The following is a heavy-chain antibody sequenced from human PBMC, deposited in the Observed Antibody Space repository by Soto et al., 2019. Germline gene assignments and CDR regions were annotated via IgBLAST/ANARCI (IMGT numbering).Heavy chain of an antibody. V-gene: IGHV1-18*01. D-gene: IGHD6-19*01. CDR3: ARDSSGWYHDNWFDP. CDR2: ISAYNGNT. CDR1: GYTFTSYG. J-gene: IGHJ5*02. Sequence: EASVKVSCKASGYTFTSYGISWVRQAPGQGLEWMGWISAYNGNTNYAQKLQGRVTMTTDTSTSTAYMELRSLRSDDTAVYYCARDSSGWYHDNWFDPWGQGTLVTVSS.